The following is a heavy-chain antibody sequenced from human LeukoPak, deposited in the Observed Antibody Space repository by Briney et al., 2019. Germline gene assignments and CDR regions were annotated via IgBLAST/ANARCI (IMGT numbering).Heavy chain of an antibody. V-gene: IGHV4-61*01. CDR2: IYYSGST. CDR3: ASSPRDGYNWHWFDP. Sequence: SETLSLTCSVSSGSISSGTYYWSWIRQPPGKGLEWIGYIYYSGSTNYNPSLKSRVTISVDTSKNQFSLKLSSVTAADTAAYYCASSPRDGYNWHWFDPWGQGTLVTVSS. J-gene: IGHJ5*02. CDR1: SGSISSGTYY. D-gene: IGHD5-24*01.